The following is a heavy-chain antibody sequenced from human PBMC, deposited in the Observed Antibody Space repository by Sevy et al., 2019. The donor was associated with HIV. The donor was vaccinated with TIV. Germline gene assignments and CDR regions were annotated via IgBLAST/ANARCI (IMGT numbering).Heavy chain of an antibody. D-gene: IGHD5-18*01. V-gene: IGHV3-11*01. CDR3: ARVRYTYGSYYFDY. Sequence: GGSLRLSCAASGFTFSDYYMTWIRQAPGKGLEWVTYISSRGSTIYYADSVKGRFTISRDNAKNSLYLQMNSLRAEDTAVYYCARVRYTYGSYYFDYWGQGTLVTVSS. CDR2: ISSRGSTI. CDR1: GFTFSDYY. J-gene: IGHJ4*02.